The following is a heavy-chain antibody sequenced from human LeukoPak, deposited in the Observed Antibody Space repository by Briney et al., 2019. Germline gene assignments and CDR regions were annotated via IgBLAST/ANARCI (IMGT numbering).Heavy chain of an antibody. V-gene: IGHV3-9*01. CDR2: ISWNSGSI. J-gene: IGHJ4*02. D-gene: IGHD5-24*01. CDR1: GFTFDDYA. Sequence: GGSLRLSCAASGFTFDDYAMHWVRQAPGKGLEWVSGISWNSGSIGYADSVKGRFTISRDNAKNSLYLRMNSLRAEDTALYYCAKEAADGYNSPFDYWGQGTLVTVSS. CDR3: AKEAADGYNSPFDY.